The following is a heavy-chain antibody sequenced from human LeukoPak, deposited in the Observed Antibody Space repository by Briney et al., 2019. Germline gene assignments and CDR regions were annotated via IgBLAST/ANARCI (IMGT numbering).Heavy chain of an antibody. CDR1: GFTFSSCA. J-gene: IGHJ6*02. D-gene: IGHD4-17*01. CDR2: ISDSGVTT. V-gene: IGHV3-23*01. CDR3: AKSRGQYGDYLFYYYSMDV. Sequence: GGSLRLSCAASGFTFSSCAMSWVRQAPGKGLEWVSGISDSGVTTYHADSVKGRFTISRDNSKNTPYLQMNSLRAEDTALYYCAKSRGQYGDYLFYYYSMDVWGQGTTVTVSS.